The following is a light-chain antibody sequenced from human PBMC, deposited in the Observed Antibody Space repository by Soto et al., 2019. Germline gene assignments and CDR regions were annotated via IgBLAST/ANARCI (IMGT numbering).Light chain of an antibody. V-gene: IGLV1-44*01. Sequence: QSVLTQPPSASGTPGQRVTISCSGSSSNIGSRSVNWYQQLPGTAPKLLIHNNNQWPSGVPDRFSGSKSGTSASLAISGLQYEDEADYYCAAWDDSLTGVVFGGGTKLTVL. J-gene: IGLJ2*01. CDR3: AAWDDSLTGVV. CDR2: NNN. CDR1: SSNIGSRS.